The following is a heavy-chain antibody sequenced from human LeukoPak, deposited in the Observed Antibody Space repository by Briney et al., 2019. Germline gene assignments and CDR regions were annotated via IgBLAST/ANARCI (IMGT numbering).Heavy chain of an antibody. CDR3: ARGIAARIRGWFDP. J-gene: IGHJ5*02. CDR2: ISAYNGNT. Sequence: ASVKVSCKASGYTFTRYGISWVRQAPGQGLEWTGWISAYNGNTNYAQKLQGRVTMTRGTSTSTVYMELSSLRSEDTAVYYCARGIAARIRGWFDPWGQGTLVTVSS. D-gene: IGHD6-6*01. CDR1: GYTFTRYG. V-gene: IGHV1-18*01.